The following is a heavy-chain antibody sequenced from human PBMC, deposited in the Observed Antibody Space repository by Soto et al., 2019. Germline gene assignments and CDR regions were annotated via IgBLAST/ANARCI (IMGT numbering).Heavy chain of an antibody. CDR3: PRAHWLEDTSGYYSNRFYP. CDR2: IIPIFGTA. J-gene: IGHJ5*02. Sequence: QVQLVQSGAEVKKPGSSVKVSCKASGGTFSSYAISWVRQAPGQGLEWMGGIIPIFGTANYAQKFQGRVTITADESTSTAYMELSSLRSEATAVYYCPRAHWLEDTSGYYSNRFYPWGQGTLVTVSS. CDR1: GGTFSSYA. D-gene: IGHD3-22*01. V-gene: IGHV1-69*12.